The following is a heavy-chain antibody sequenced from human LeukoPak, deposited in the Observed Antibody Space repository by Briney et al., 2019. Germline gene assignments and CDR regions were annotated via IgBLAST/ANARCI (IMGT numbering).Heavy chain of an antibody. V-gene: IGHV1-18*01. D-gene: IGHD3-3*01. CDR2: ISAYNGNT. CDR1: GYTFTCYA. CDR3: ARVRGPYYDFWSGYYWFDP. Sequence: GASVKVSCKASGYTFTCYAMHWVRQAPGQGLEWMGWISAYNGNTNYAQKLQGRVTMTTDTSTSTAYMELRSLRSDDTAVYYCARVRGPYYDFWSGYYWFDPWGQGTLVTVSS. J-gene: IGHJ5*02.